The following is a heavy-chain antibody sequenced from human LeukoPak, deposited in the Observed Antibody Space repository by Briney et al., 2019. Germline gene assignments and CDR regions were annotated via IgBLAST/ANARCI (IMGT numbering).Heavy chain of an antibody. Sequence: GGSLRLSCAASGFTFSRYTMHWVRQTPGKRLEYFSAISSNGGSTYYANSVKGRFTLSRDNSKNTLYLQMGSLRIEDMAVYYCARELDGSGSFDYWGQGTLVTVSS. CDR1: GFTFSRYT. CDR2: ISSNGGST. D-gene: IGHD3-10*01. CDR3: ARELDGSGSFDY. V-gene: IGHV3-64*01. J-gene: IGHJ4*02.